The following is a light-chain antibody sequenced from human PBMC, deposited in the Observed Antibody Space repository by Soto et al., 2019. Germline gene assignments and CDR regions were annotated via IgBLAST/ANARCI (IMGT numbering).Light chain of an antibody. CDR2: GAS. CDR1: QSVSSN. V-gene: IGKV3-15*01. CDR3: QQYNNWPTIT. Sequence: EIVMTQSPATLSVSSWERATLSCTASQSVSSNLAWYQQKPGQAPRLLIYGASTRATGIPARFSGSGSGTEFTLTISSLQSEDFAVYYCQQYNNWPTITFGQGTRLEIK. J-gene: IGKJ5*01.